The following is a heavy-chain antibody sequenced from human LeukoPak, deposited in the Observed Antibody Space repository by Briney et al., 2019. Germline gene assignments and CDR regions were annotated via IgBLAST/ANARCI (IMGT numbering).Heavy chain of an antibody. J-gene: IGHJ4*02. D-gene: IGHD2-15*01. Sequence: PGGSLRLSCAASGFTVSSHYMSWVRQAPGTGLEWVSIIYSGGSTYYADSVKGRFTISRDNSKNTLYLQMNSLRDEDTAVYYCAKPGSGVGSGRHYFYSWGQGTLVTVSS. V-gene: IGHV3-53*01. CDR2: IYSGGST. CDR1: GFTVSSHY. CDR3: AKPGSGVGSGRHYFYS.